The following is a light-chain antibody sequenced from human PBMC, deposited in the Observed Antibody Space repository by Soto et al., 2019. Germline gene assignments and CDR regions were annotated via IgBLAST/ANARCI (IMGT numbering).Light chain of an antibody. Sequence: QSALAQPASVSGSPGQSITIPCTGTTSDIGAYDYVSWYQQHPGKVPKLIIFEVTKRPSGFSSRFSGSKPGNTASLTISGLQAEDEADYYCSSYTSSSTLVFGTGTKVTVL. CDR3: SSYTSSSTLV. J-gene: IGLJ1*01. CDR1: TSDIGAYDY. CDR2: EVT. V-gene: IGLV2-14*01.